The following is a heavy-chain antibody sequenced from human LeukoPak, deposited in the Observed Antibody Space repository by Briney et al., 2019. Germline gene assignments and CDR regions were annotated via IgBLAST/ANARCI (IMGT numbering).Heavy chain of an antibody. D-gene: IGHD6-6*01. J-gene: IGHJ6*03. CDR2: INWNGGST. CDR1: GSTFSSYA. V-gene: IGHV3-20*04. CDR3: ARVLAARPYYYYYMDV. Sequence: GGSLRLSCAASGSTFSSYAMSWVRQAPGKGLEWVSGINWNGGSTGYADSVKGRFTISRDNAKNSLYLQMNSLRAEDTALYYCARVLAARPYYYYYMDVWGKGTTVTVSS.